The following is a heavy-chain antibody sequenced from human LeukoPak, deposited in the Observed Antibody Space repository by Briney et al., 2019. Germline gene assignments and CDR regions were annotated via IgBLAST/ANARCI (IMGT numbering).Heavy chain of an antibody. Sequence: ASVKVSCKASGYTFTSYGISWERQAPGQGLEWMGWISAYNGNTNYAQKLQGRVTMTTDTSTSTAYMELRSLRSDDTAVYYCARSSGIVGATTPFDYWGQGTLVTVSS. CDR1: GYTFTSYG. V-gene: IGHV1-18*01. CDR3: ARSSGIVGATTPFDY. J-gene: IGHJ4*02. D-gene: IGHD1-26*01. CDR2: ISAYNGNT.